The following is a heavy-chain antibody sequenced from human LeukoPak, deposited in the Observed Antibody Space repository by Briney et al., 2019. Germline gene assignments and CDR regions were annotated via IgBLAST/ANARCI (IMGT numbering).Heavy chain of an antibody. D-gene: IGHD3-22*01. CDR3: AREVYYYDSSGYYAYFDY. J-gene: IGHJ4*02. CDR2: IYYSGST. Sequence: SETLSLTCTVSGGSISNYYWSWIRQPPGKGLEWIAYIYYSGSTNYNPSLKSRVTISVDTSKNQFSLKLSSVTAADTAVYYCAREVYYYDSSGYYAYFDYWGQGTLVTVSS. CDR1: GGSISNYY. V-gene: IGHV4-59*01.